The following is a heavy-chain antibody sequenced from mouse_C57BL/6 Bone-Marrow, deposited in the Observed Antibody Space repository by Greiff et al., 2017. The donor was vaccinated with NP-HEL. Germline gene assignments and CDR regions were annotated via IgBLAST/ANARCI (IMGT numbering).Heavy chain of an antibody. CDR3: ARGDTTVVADDY. CDR2: ISYDGSN. CDR1: GYSITSGYY. V-gene: IGHV3-6*01. J-gene: IGHJ2*01. Sequence: EVKLMESGPGLVKPSQSLSLTCSVTGYSITSGYYWNWIRQFPGNILEWMGYISYDGSNNYNPSLKNRISITRDTSKNQFFLKLNSVTTEDTATYYCARGDTTVVADDYWGQGTTLTVSS. D-gene: IGHD1-1*01.